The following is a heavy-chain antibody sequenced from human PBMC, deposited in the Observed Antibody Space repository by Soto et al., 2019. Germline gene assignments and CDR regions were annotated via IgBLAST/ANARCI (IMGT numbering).Heavy chain of an antibody. J-gene: IGHJ4*02. CDR2: ISGSGGST. Sequence: GGSLRLSCAASGFTFSSYAMSWVRQAPGKGLEWVSVISGSGGSTYYADSVKGRFTISRDNSKNTLYLQMNSLRAEDTAVYYCAKAPLAYCGGDCLTVFDYWGQGTLVTVSS. V-gene: IGHV3-23*01. CDR3: AKAPLAYCGGDCLTVFDY. CDR1: GFTFSSYA. D-gene: IGHD2-21*02.